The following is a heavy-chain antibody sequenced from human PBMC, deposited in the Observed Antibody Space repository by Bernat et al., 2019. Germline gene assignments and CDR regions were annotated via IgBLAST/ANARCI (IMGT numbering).Heavy chain of an antibody. J-gene: IGHJ6*02. CDR2: IYYSGST. CDR3: AVTTGYYYGMDV. Sequence: QLQLQESGPGLVKPSETLSLTCTVSGGSISSSSYYWGWIRQPPGKGLEWIGSIYYSGSTYYNPSLKSRVTTSVDTSKNQFSLKLSSVTAADTAVYYCAVTTGYYYGMDVWGQGTTVTVSS. CDR1: GGSISSSSYY. V-gene: IGHV4-39*01. D-gene: IGHD1-14*01.